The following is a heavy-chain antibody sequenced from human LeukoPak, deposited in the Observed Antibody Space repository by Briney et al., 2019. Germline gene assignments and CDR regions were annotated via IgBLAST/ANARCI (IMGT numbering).Heavy chain of an antibody. D-gene: IGHD1-26*01. CDR2: IWSDGTHK. CDR1: GFTFNTYG. CDR3: AKSNSESQTTVGN. J-gene: IGHJ4*02. V-gene: IGHV3-33*06. Sequence: GRSLRLSCAASGFTFNTYGMHWVRQAPGKGLEWVAVIWSDGTHKYYSDSVKGRFTISRDNSKNTLYLEMNSLGVEDTAVYYCAKSNSESQTTVGNWGQGTLVTFSS.